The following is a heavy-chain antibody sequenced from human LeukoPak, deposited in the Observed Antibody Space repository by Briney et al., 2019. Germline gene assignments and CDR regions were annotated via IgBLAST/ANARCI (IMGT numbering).Heavy chain of an antibody. D-gene: IGHD1-26*01. V-gene: IGHV4-38-2*02. Sequence: SETLSLTCTVSGYSISSGYYWGWIRQPPGKGLEWIGSIYHSGSTYYNPSLKSRVPISVDTSKNQFSLKLSSVTAADTAVYYCASFLSGSYPDYWGQGTLVTVSS. J-gene: IGHJ4*02. CDR3: ASFLSGSYPDY. CDR1: GYSISSGYY. CDR2: IYHSGST.